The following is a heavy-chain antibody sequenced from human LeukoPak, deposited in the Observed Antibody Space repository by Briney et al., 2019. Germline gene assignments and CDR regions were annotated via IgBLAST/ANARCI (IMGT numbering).Heavy chain of an antibody. CDR3: ARHPIVVVPAAFHPYYYYYMDV. V-gene: IGHV5-51*01. CDR1: GYSFTSYW. D-gene: IGHD2-2*01. J-gene: IGHJ6*03. CDR2: IYPGDSDT. Sequence: GESLKISCKGSGYSFTSYWIGWVRQMPGKGLEWMGIIYPGDSDTRYSPSFQGQVTISADKSISTAYLQWSSLKASDTAMYYCARHPIVVVPAAFHPYYYYYMDVWGIGTTVTVSS.